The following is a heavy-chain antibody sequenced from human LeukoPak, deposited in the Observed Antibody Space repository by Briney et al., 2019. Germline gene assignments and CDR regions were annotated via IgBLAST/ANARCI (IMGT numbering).Heavy chain of an antibody. CDR1: GGSISSSSYY. J-gene: IGHJ4*02. Sequence: SETLSLTCTVSGGSISSSSYYWGWIRQPPGKGLEWIGSIYYSGSTYYNPSLKSRVTISVDTSKSQFSLKLSSVTAADTAVYYCARIRYFDWFYDYWGQGTLVTVSS. V-gene: IGHV4-39*07. D-gene: IGHD3-9*01. CDR2: IYYSGST. CDR3: ARIRYFDWFYDY.